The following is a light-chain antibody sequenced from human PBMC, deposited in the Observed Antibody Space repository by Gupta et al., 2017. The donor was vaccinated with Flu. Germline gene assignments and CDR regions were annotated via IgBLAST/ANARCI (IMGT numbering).Light chain of an antibody. V-gene: IGKV1-6*01. CDR2: TAS. J-gene: IGKJ2*01. CDR3: LQVYSYPYT. Sequence: ALQMTQSLSSLSASVGDRVTITCRASQGIRNDLGWYQQRPGKAPRLLIYTASNLESGVPTRFSGGGFGTDFTLSISSLRPEDFATYYCLQVYSYPYTFGQGTKLELK. CDR1: QGIRND.